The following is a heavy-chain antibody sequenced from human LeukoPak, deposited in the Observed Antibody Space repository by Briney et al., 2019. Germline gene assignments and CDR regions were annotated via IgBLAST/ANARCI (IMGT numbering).Heavy chain of an antibody. CDR2: VKSDGTAT. V-gene: IGHV3-74*01. CDR3: VRKFATGD. D-gene: IGHD1-14*01. CDR1: GFTFSSHL. Sequence: GGSLRLSCAAAGFTFSSHLMHWVRQAQGTGLVWVSSVKSDGTATNYADSVKGRFTISRDNAKNTLYLQMNSLRVEDTAVYYCVRKFATGDWGQGTLVTVSS. J-gene: IGHJ4*02.